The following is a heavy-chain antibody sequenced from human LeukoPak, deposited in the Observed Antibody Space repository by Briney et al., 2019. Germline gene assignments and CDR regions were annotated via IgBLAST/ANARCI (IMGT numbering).Heavy chain of an antibody. J-gene: IGHJ4*02. D-gene: IGHD3-22*01. CDR2: INPSGGDT. CDR1: GYILSSYN. CDR3: ARGSPPRRNYDSRGYYSYYFDF. V-gene: IGHV1-46*01. Sequence: GASVKVSCKASGYILSSYNMHWVRQAPGQGLEWLGIINPSGGDTKYAQKFQGRVTMTTDTSTSTVYMELRSLRSDDTAVYYCARGSPPRRNYDSRGYYSYYFDFWGQGTLVTVSS.